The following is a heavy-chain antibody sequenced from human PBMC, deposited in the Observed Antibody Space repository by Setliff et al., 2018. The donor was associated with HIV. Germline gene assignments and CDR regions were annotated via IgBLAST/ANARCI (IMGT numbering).Heavy chain of an antibody. J-gene: IGHJ4*02. CDR1: GYTFNNYG. V-gene: IGHV1-18*01. D-gene: IGHD5-12*01. CDR2: INTRSGYT. CDR3: ARGKTWLRFLDY. Sequence: GASVKVSCKASGYTFNNYGISWVRQAPGKGLEWMGWINTRSGYTNYAQNVQGRVTVTMDTSTSTAYMELRSLKSDDTAVYYCARGKTWLRFLDYWGQGTLVTVSS.